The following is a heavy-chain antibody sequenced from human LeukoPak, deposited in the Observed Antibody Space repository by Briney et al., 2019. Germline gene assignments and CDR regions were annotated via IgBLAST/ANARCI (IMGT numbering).Heavy chain of an antibody. CDR2: INTDGRTI. D-gene: IGHD4-11*01. Sequence: GGSLRLSCAASGFTFSDYYMSWIRQAPGKGLVWVSRINTDGRTITYADSVKGRFTISRDNAKNTLYLQMNSLRAEDTAVYYCVRSAFLTTEFYFDYWGHGTLVTVSS. J-gene: IGHJ4*01. CDR1: GFTFSDYY. CDR3: VRSAFLTTEFYFDY. V-gene: IGHV3-74*01.